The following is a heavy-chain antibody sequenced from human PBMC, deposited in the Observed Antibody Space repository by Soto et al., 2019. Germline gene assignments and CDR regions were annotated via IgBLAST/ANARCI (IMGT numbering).Heavy chain of an antibody. Sequence: EVQLVESGGGLVKPGGSLRLSCAASGFTFSSYSMIWVRQAPGKGLEWVSSISSSSSYIYYADSVKGRFTISRDNAKNPRYLQMNSLRAEDTAVYYCARAIAAAANGWFDPWGQGTLVTVSS. CDR2: ISSSSSYI. CDR1: GFTFSSYS. J-gene: IGHJ5*02. CDR3: ARAIAAAANGWFDP. V-gene: IGHV3-21*03. D-gene: IGHD6-13*01.